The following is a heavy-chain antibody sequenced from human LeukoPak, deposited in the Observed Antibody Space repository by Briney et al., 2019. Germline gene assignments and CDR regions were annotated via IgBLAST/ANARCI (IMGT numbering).Heavy chain of an antibody. CDR3: ARSNSGSYRELDY. CDR1: GGSINSGSYF. J-gene: IGHJ4*02. V-gene: IGHV4-61*02. CDR2: IYTSGIT. D-gene: IGHD1-26*01. Sequence: PSQTLSLTCTVSGGSINSGSYFWSWIRQPAGKGLEWIGRIYTSGITNYSSSLMSRATISIDTSKNQFSLKLSSVTAADTAVYYCARSNSGSYRELDYWGQGALVTVSS.